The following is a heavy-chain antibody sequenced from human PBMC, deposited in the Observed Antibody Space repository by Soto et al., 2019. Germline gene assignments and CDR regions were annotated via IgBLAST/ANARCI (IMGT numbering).Heavy chain of an antibody. D-gene: IGHD2-15*01. CDR2: IYYSGST. J-gene: IGHJ3*02. CDR3: ARGYCSGGSCYWETDAFDI. Sequence: SETLSLTCTVSGGSISSGGYYWSWIRQHPGKGLEWIGYIYYSGSTYYNPSLKSRVTISVDTSKNQFSLKLSSVTAADTAVYYCARGYCSGGSCYWETDAFDIWGQGTMVTVSS. V-gene: IGHV4-31*03. CDR1: GGSISSGGYY.